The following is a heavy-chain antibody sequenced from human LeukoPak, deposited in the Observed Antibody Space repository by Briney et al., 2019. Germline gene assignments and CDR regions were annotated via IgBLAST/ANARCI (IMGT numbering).Heavy chain of an antibody. J-gene: IGHJ4*02. CDR2: INHSGST. CDR1: GGSFSGYY. CDR3: ARGGYYGPHFY. Sequence: SETLSLTCAVYGGSFSGYYWGWIRQPPGKGLEWIGEINHSGSTNYNPSLKSRVTISVDTSKNQFSLKLSSVTAADTAVYYCARGGYYGPHFYWGQGTLVTVSS. D-gene: IGHD4-17*01. V-gene: IGHV4-34*01.